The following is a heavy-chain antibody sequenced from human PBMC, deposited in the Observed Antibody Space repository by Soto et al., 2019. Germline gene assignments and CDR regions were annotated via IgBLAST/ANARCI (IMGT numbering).Heavy chain of an antibody. D-gene: IGHD3-10*01. Sequence: SGTLSLTCAVSGGSISSGGYSWGWVRHPPGKGLEWIGYIYHSGSTYYNPSLKSRVTISVDRSKNQFSLKLSSVTAADTAVYYCARVRGEFGDAFDIWGQGTMVTVSS. CDR1: GGSISSGGYS. J-gene: IGHJ3*02. CDR2: IYHSGST. CDR3: ARVRGEFGDAFDI. V-gene: IGHV4-30-2*01.